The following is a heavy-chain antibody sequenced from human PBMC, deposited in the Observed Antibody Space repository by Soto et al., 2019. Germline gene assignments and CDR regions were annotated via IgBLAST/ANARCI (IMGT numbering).Heavy chain of an antibody. Sequence: GGSLRLSCAASGFTFSSYAMSWVRQAPGKGLEWVSAISGSGGSTYYADSVKGRFTISRDNSKNTLYLQMNSLRAEDTAVYYCAKDQWYSSSWYEGAWYFDLWGRGTLVTVSS. CDR3: AKDQWYSSSWYEGAWYFDL. D-gene: IGHD6-13*01. CDR1: GFTFSSYA. CDR2: ISGSGGST. J-gene: IGHJ2*01. V-gene: IGHV3-23*01.